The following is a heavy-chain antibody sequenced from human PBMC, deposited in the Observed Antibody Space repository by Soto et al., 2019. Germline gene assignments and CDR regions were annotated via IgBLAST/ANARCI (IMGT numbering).Heavy chain of an antibody. V-gene: IGHV1-69*12. CDR3: AREDDYGGGRDY. Sequence: QVQLVQSGAEVKKPGSSVKVSCKASVGTFSSYAISWVRQAPGQGLEWMGGIIPIFGTANYAQKFQGRVTITADESTSTADMELSSLRSEDTAVYYCAREDDYGGGRDYWGQGTLVTVSS. D-gene: IGHD4-17*01. J-gene: IGHJ4*02. CDR2: IIPIFGTA. CDR1: VGTFSSYA.